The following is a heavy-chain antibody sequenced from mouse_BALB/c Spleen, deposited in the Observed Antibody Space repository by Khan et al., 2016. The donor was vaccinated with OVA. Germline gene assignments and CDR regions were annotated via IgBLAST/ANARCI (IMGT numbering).Heavy chain of an antibody. V-gene: IGHV3-2*02. D-gene: IGHD2-3*01. Sequence: EVQLQESGPGLVKPSQSLSLTCTVTGYSITSDYAWNWIRQFPGNKLEWMGYISYSGSTNYNPALKSRISITLDKSKNQFFLQLNSVTTEDTATYYCARDGSRYNYAMDYWGQGTSVTVSS. J-gene: IGHJ4*01. CDR1: GYSITSDYA. CDR2: ISYSGST. CDR3: ARDGSRYNYAMDY.